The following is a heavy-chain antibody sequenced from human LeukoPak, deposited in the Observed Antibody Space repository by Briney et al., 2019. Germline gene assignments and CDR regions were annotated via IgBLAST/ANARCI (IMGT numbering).Heavy chain of an antibody. CDR3: ARDNTATEYFQH. CDR2: ISASSGYI. D-gene: IGHD5-18*01. V-gene: IGHV3-21*01. Sequence: GGSLRLSCAASGFTFSSYSMNWVRRAPGKGLEWVLYISASSGYISYPDSVKGRFTISRDNAKNSLYLQMNSLRAEDTAVYYCARDNTATEYFQHWGQGTLVTVSS. CDR1: GFTFSSYS. J-gene: IGHJ1*01.